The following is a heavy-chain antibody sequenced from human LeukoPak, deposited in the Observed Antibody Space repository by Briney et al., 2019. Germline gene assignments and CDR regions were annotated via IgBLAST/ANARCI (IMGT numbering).Heavy chain of an antibody. J-gene: IGHJ4*02. D-gene: IGHD3-10*01. V-gene: IGHV3-30-3*01. CDR3: ASAPRDYYFGSGSMGSYFDY. CDR1: GFTFSSYA. Sequence: PGGSLRLSCAASGFTFSSYAMHWVRQAPGKGLEWVAVIPNDGSNKYYADSVKGRFTISRDNSKNTLYVQMNSLRAEDTAVYYCASAPRDYYFGSGSMGSYFDYWGQGTLVTVSS. CDR2: IPNDGSNK.